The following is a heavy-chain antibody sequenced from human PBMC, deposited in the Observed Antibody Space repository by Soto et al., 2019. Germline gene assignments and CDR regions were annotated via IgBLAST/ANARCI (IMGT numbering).Heavy chain of an antibody. J-gene: IGHJ4*02. V-gene: IGHV3-15*01. CDR1: GFTFSTAW. D-gene: IGHD5-12*01. CDR3: TTSSGYDTSWDH. Sequence: EVQLVESGGGLVKPGESLRVSCAASGFTFSTAWMTWVRQTPGKGREWVGRIKRKSDGETIDYAAPVTGRFTISRDDSKNTLYVQMNRLKTEDTAVYYCTTSSGYDTSWDHWGQGTLVTVSS. CDR2: IKRKSDGETI.